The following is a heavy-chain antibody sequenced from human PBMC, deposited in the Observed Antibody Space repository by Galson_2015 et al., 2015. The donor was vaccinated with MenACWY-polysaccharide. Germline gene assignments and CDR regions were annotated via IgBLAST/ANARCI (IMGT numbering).Heavy chain of an antibody. CDR3: TRIIARKHTFVDS. Sequence: SVKVSCTASGYTFSSYDINWVRQASGQGLEWMGWMNTNSGNKGYAQRFQGRVAMTRDTATSTAYMELSMLRYDDTAVYYCTRIIARKHTFVDSWGQGTLVSVST. CDR2: MNTNSGNK. D-gene: IGHD2-21*01. V-gene: IGHV1-8*02. J-gene: IGHJ5*01. CDR1: GYTFSSYD.